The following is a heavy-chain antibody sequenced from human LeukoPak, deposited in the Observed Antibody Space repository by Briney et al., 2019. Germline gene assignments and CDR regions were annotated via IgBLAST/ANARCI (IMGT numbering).Heavy chain of an antibody. J-gene: IGHJ1*01. V-gene: IGHV4-39*01. CDR1: GGSISNTIYY. Sequence: SETLSLTCTVSGGSISNTIYYWGWIRQPPGKGLEWIGTIYYTGRTYYNPSLKSRVTISVDTSKNQFSLKLSSVTAADTAVYYCAWHGYSSRWSHLYWGQGTLVTVSS. D-gene: IGHD4-11*01. CDR3: AWHGYSSRWSHLY. CDR2: IYYTGRT.